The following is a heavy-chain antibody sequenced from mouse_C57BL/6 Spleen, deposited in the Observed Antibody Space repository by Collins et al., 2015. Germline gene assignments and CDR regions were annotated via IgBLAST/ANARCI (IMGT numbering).Heavy chain of an antibody. D-gene: IGHD1-1*01. CDR2: IHPNSGST. CDR1: GYTFTSYW. V-gene: IGHV1-64*01. Sequence: QPGAELVKPGASVKLSCKASGYTFTSYWMHWVKQRPGQGLEWIGMIHPNSGSTNYNEKFKSKATLTVDKSSSTAYMQLSSLTSEDSAVYYCARRDYYGSSYIDYWGQGTTLTVSS. J-gene: IGHJ2*01. CDR3: ARRDYYGSSYIDY.